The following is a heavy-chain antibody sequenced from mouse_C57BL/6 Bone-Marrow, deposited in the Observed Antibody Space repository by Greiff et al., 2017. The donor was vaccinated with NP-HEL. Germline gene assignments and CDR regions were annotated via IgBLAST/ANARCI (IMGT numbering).Heavy chain of an antibody. J-gene: IGHJ4*01. V-gene: IGHV5-12*01. CDR3: ARGDLLLRSYYAMDY. D-gene: IGHD1-1*01. CDR1: GFTFSDYY. CDR2: ISNGGGST. Sequence: DVKLVESGGGLVQPGGSLKLSCAASGFTFSDYYMYWVRQTPEKRLEWVAYISNGGGSTYYPDTVKGRFTISRDNAKNTLYLQMSRLKSEDTAMYYCARGDLLLRSYYAMDYWGQGTSVTVSS.